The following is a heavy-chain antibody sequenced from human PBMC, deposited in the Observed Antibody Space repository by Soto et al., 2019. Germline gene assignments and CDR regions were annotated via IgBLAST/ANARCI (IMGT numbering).Heavy chain of an antibody. Sequence: QVQLVESWGGVVQPGRSLRLSCAASGFTFSSYAMHWVRQAPGKGLEWVAVISDDGSNKYYADSVKGRFTISRDNSKNTLYLQMNSLRAEDTAVYYCARGRDAFDIWGQGTMVTVSS. CDR2: ISDDGSNK. CDR3: ARGRDAFDI. J-gene: IGHJ3*02. V-gene: IGHV3-30-3*01. CDR1: GFTFSSYA.